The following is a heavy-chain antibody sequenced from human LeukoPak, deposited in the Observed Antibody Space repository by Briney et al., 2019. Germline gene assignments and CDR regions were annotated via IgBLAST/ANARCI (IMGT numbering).Heavy chain of an antibody. Sequence: ASVKVSCKASGYTFTSYYMHWVRQAPGQGLEWMGIINPSGGSTSYAQKFQGRVTMTRDTSTSTVYMELSSLRSEDTAVYYCAGDSGSYRRSFDPWGQGTLVTVSS. J-gene: IGHJ5*02. CDR2: INPSGGST. D-gene: IGHD1-26*01. CDR1: GYTFTSYY. V-gene: IGHV1-46*01. CDR3: AGDSGSYRRSFDP.